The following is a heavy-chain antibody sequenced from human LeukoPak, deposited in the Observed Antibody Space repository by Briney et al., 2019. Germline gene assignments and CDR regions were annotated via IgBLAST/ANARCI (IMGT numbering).Heavy chain of an antibody. V-gene: IGHV4-39*01. Sequence: SETPSLTCTVSGASISSSSYYWGWIRQPPGKGLEWIGSIYYSGSTYYNPSLKSRVTISVDTSKNQFSLKLSSVTAADTAVYYCARTYCSSTSCYWLEAFDIWGQGTMVTVSS. J-gene: IGHJ3*02. CDR3: ARTYCSSTSCYWLEAFDI. CDR1: GASISSSSYY. CDR2: IYYSGST. D-gene: IGHD2-2*01.